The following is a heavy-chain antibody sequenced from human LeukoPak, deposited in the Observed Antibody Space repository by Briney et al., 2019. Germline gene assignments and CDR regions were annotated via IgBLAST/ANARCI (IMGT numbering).Heavy chain of an antibody. CDR2: ISSDASIT. CDR3: ATSARTYIGSSLDY. CDR1: GLTFSTYW. Sequence: GGSLRLSCAASGLTFSTYWLHWVRQDPGKGLVWVSRISSDASITSYADPVKGRFTISRDNAKNTLYLQMNSLRAEDTALYYCATSARTYIGSSLDYWGQGTLVTVSS. V-gene: IGHV3-74*01. J-gene: IGHJ4*02. D-gene: IGHD2-15*01.